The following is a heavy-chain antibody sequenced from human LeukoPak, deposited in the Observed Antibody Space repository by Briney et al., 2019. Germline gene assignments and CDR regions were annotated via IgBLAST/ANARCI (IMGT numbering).Heavy chain of an antibody. D-gene: IGHD6-19*01. CDR3: ARVPGGIAVAGTFDY. V-gene: IGHV3-74*01. CDR1: GLTFSSHW. CDR2: ITNDGSST. Sequence: GGSLRLSCAASGLTFSSHWMHWVRQAPGKGLVWVSRITNDGSSTTYADSVKGRFTISRDNAKNILYLQVNSLRAEDTAVYYCARVPGGIAVAGTFDYWGQGTLVTVSS. J-gene: IGHJ4*02.